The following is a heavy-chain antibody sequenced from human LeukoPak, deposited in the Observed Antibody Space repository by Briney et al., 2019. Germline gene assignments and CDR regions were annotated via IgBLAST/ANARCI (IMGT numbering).Heavy chain of an antibody. CDR3: ARESMVYAMGGYNWFDP. V-gene: IGHV4-59*12. D-gene: IGHD2-8*01. Sequence: SETLSLTCTVSGGSISSYYWSWIRQPPGKGLEWIGYIYYSGSTNYNPSLKSRVTISVDTSKNQFSLKLSSVTAADTAVYYCARESMVYAMGGYNWFDPWGQGTLVTVSS. J-gene: IGHJ5*02. CDR2: IYYSGST. CDR1: GGSISSYY.